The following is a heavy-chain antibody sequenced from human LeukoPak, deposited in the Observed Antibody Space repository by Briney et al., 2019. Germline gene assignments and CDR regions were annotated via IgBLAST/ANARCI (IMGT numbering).Heavy chain of an antibody. CDR1: DSSMSNFY. CDR2: IYYTGDT. V-gene: IGHV4-59*01. Sequence: SETLSLTCAVSDSSMSNFYWSWIRQPPGKGLEWIGNIYYTGDTNYSPSLKSRVTISVDMSKNHFSLRLTSVTAADTAVYYCARGYYFDYWGQGTLVTVSS. J-gene: IGHJ4*02. CDR3: ARGYYFDY.